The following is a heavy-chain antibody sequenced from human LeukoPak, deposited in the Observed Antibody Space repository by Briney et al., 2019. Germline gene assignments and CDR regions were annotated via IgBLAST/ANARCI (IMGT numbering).Heavy chain of an antibody. Sequence: GGSLRLSCAASGFTFSSYAMRWVRQAPGKGLEWVAVISYDPSNKYYADSVKGRFTISRDNSKNTLYLQMNSLRAEDTAVYYCARDPRTSGTTSRFQPIYYYSYYLDVWGKGTTVTVSS. CDR2: ISYDPSNK. D-gene: IGHD1-1*01. J-gene: IGHJ6*03. CDR3: ARDPRTSGTTSRFQPIYYYSYYLDV. CDR1: GFTFSSYA. V-gene: IGHV3-30*04.